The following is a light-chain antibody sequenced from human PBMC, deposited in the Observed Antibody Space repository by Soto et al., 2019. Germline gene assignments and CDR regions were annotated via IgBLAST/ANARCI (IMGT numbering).Light chain of an antibody. CDR3: SSYTGGNPSYV. CDR1: SSDVGGYDY. CDR2: EVT. V-gene: IGLV2-8*01. Sequence: QSVLAQPPSASGSPGQSVTISCTGTSSDVGGYDYVSWYQQYPGKAPKLMIYEVTIRPSGVSDRFSGSKSGNTASLTASGLQAEDEADYYCSSYTGGNPSYVFGTGTKVTVL. J-gene: IGLJ1*01.